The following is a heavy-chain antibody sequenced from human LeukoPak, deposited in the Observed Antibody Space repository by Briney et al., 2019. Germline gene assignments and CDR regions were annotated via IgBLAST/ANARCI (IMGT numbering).Heavy chain of an antibody. CDR3: ARVGSSSWYDY. CDR1: GGTFSSYA. V-gene: IGHV1-69*04. CDR2: IIPILGIA. D-gene: IGHD6-13*01. Sequence: SVKVSCKASGGTFSSYAISWVRPAPGQGLEWMGRIIPILGIANYAQKFQGRVTITADKSTSTAYMELSSLRSEDTAVYYCARVGSSSWYDYWGQGTLVTVSS. J-gene: IGHJ4*02.